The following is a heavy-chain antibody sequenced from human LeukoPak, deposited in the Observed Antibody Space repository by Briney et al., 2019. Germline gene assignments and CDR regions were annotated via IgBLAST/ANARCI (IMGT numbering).Heavy chain of an antibody. CDR1: GYTFTGYY. Sequence: ASVKVSCKASGYTFTGYYMHWVRQAPGQGLEWMGWINPNSGGTNYAQKFQGRVTMTRDTSISTAYMELSRLRSDGTAVYYCARARKTPITMVRGVSNWFDPWGQGTLVTVSS. V-gene: IGHV1-2*02. CDR3: ARARKTPITMVRGVSNWFDP. CDR2: INPNSGGT. D-gene: IGHD3-10*01. J-gene: IGHJ5*02.